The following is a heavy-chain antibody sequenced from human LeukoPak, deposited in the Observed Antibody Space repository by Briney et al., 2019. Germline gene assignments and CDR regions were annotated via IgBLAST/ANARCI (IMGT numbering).Heavy chain of an antibody. D-gene: IGHD5-24*01. Sequence: PGGSLRLSCTASGFTFSSYGMHWVRQAPDKGLEWVAVIWYDGSNKHYADSVKGRFTISRDNSKNTLYLQMNSLRAEDTAVYYCVKTARTAMGSERWLQLDYYYYYMDVWGKGTTVTVSS. V-gene: IGHV3-33*06. CDR1: GFTFSSYG. CDR2: IWYDGSNK. CDR3: VKTARTAMGSERWLQLDYYYYYMDV. J-gene: IGHJ6*03.